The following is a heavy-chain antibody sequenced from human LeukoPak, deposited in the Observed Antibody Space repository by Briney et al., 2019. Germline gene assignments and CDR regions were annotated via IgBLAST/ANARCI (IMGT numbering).Heavy chain of an antibody. CDR2: IYYSGST. D-gene: IGHD5-12*01. CDR3: ARSFSHYSGYDYDY. Sequence: SETLSLTCTVSGGSISSGGHYWSWIRQHPGKGLEGIGYIYYSGSTYYNPSLKSRVTISVDTSKNQFSLKLSSVTAADTAVYYCARSFSHYSGYDYDYWGQGTLVTVSS. J-gene: IGHJ4*02. V-gene: IGHV4-31*03. CDR1: GGSISSGGHY.